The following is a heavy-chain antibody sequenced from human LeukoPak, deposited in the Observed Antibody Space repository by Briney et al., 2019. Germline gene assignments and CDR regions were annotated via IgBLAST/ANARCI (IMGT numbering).Heavy chain of an antibody. CDR1: GGSIISNSYY. J-gene: IGHJ4*02. Sequence: PSETLSLTCTVSGGSIISNSYYWGWIRQPPGKGLEWIGSIYYTGSTYYNPSLKSRVTISVDTSKNQFSLKLSSVTAADTAVYYCARGLPGVLDYWGQGTLVTVSS. D-gene: IGHD1-1*01. V-gene: IGHV4-39*01. CDR3: ARGLPGVLDY. CDR2: IYYTGST.